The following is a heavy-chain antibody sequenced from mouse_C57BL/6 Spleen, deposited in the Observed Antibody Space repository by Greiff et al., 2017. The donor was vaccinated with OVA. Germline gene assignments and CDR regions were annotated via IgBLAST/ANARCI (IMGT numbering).Heavy chain of an antibody. V-gene: IGHV1-5*01. D-gene: IGHD1-1*01. J-gene: IGHJ3*01. CDR3: TKAYGSSSWCAY. CDR2: IYPGNSDT. Sequence: EVQLQQSGTVLARPGASVKMSCKTSGYTFTSYWMHWVKQRPGQGLEWIGAIYPGNSDTSYNQKFKGKAKLTAVTSASTAYMELSSLTNEDSAVYYCTKAYGSSSWCAYWGQGTLVTVSA. CDR1: GYTFTSYW.